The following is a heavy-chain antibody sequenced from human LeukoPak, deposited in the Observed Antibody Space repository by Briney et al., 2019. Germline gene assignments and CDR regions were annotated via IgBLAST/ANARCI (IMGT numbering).Heavy chain of an antibody. D-gene: IGHD4/OR15-4a*01. Sequence: GGSLRLSCTASGFIFGDYAMSWVRQAPGKGLEWVGPIRSKAYGGTTEYAASVKGRFTISRDDSKSIAYLQMNSLKTEDTAVYYCTRDYGDYVDDWGQGTLVTVSS. CDR2: IRSKAYGGTT. CDR3: TRDYGDYVDD. V-gene: IGHV3-49*04. J-gene: IGHJ4*02. CDR1: GFIFGDYA.